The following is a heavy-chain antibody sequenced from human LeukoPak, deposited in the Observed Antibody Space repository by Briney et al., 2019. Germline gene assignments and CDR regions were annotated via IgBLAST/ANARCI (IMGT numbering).Heavy chain of an antibody. V-gene: IGHV3-74*01. D-gene: IGHD6-13*01. CDR1: GFTFSSYW. Sequence: PGGSLRLSCAASGFTFSSYWMHWVRQAPGKGLVWVSRINSDGSSTSYADSVKGRFTISRDNAKNTLYLQMNSLRAEDTAVYYCARVGYSSSWYSPYYSDYWGQGTLVTVSS. CDR3: ARVGYSSSWYSPYYSDY. J-gene: IGHJ4*02. CDR2: INSDGSST.